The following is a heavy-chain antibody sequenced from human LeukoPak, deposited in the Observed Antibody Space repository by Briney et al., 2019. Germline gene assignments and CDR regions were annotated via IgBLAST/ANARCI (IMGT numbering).Heavy chain of an antibody. J-gene: IGHJ4*02. CDR2: INPNSGVT. Sequence: ASVKVSCKASGYTFTGYYIHWVRQAPGQGLEWMGWINPNSGVTHYPQKFQGRVTMTRDTSTRTAYMEVSSLRSDDTAVYYCARGQQWLEAFDYWGLGTLVTVSS. CDR3: ARGQQWLEAFDY. D-gene: IGHD6-19*01. V-gene: IGHV1-2*02. CDR1: GYTFTGYY.